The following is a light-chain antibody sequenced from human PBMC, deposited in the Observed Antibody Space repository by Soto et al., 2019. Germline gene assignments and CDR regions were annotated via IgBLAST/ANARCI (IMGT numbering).Light chain of an antibody. Sequence: QSVLTQPASVSGSPGQSITISCTGTSSDIGASNYVSWYQQHPGQAPKLMISDVNNRPSGISDRFSGSKSGNTASLTISGLQAEDEAEYYCYAWNSNSDTHYVFGTGTKVTVL. CDR3: YAWNSNSDTHYV. CDR2: DVN. CDR1: SSDIGASNY. J-gene: IGLJ1*01. V-gene: IGLV2-14*03.